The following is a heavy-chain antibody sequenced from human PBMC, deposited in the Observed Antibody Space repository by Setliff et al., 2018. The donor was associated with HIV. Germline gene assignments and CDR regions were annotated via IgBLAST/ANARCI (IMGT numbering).Heavy chain of an antibody. J-gene: IGHJ6*03. CDR2: INHSGST. D-gene: IGHD5-12*01. CDR3: ARGATLLPGYSDRWEYFYMDV. Sequence: PSETLSLTCAVYGGSFSEYYWSWIRQSPGKGLEWIGEINHSGSTHYNPPLKSRATISVDTSKNQFPLRLNSVTAADTAVYYCARGATLLPGYSDRWEYFYMDVWGKGTTVTVSS. V-gene: IGHV4-34*01. CDR1: GGSFSEYY.